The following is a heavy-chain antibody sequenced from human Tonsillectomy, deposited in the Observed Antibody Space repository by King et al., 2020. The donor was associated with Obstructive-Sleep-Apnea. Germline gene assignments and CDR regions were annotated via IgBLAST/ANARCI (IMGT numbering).Heavy chain of an antibody. D-gene: IGHD6-13*01. CDR2: IYYSGST. Sequence: VKLQESGPGLVKPSQTLSLTCTVSGGSISSGDYYWSWIRQPPGKGLEWIGYIYYSGSTYYNPSLKSRVTISVDTSKNQFSLKLSSVTAADTAVYYCARGRSSSWYGEERTEDVDYWGQGTLVTVSS. V-gene: IGHV4-30-4*01. CDR1: GGSISSGDYY. J-gene: IGHJ4*02. CDR3: ARGRSSSWYGEERTEDVDY.